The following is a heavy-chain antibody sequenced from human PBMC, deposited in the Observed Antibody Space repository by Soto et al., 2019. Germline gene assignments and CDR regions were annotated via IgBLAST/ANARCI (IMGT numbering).Heavy chain of an antibody. CDR1: GFTFSSYA. J-gene: IGHJ5*02. CDR3: AKSWVWGFSLDPPFS. D-gene: IGHD3-3*01. V-gene: IGHV3-23*01. Sequence: PGGSLRLSCAASGFTFSSYAMSWVRQAPGKGLEWVSAISGSGGSTYYAGSVKGRFTISRDNSKNTLYLQMNSLRAEDTAVYYCAKSWVWGFSLDPPFSWGQGTLVTVSS. CDR2: ISGSGGST.